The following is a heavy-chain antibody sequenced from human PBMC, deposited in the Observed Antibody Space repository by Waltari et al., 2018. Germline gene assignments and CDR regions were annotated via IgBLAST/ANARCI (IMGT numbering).Heavy chain of an antibody. D-gene: IGHD1-1*01. Sequence: QVQLLESGGGVVQPGGSLRLSCAASGFTFSNYDMHWVRQAPGKGWEWVEFVRYDGGNSYNIDSVKGRFTVSRDNSKNTLYVQMNSLRPEDTAIYYCARGGMGYYYSDYWGQGTLVLVSS. J-gene: IGHJ4*02. V-gene: IGHV3-30*02. CDR2: VRYDGGNS. CDR1: GFTFSNYD. CDR3: ARGGMGYYYSDY.